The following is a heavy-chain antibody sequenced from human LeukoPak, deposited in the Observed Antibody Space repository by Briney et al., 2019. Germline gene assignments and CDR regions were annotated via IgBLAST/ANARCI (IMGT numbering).Heavy chain of an antibody. J-gene: IGHJ4*02. CDR3: ARGAYDILTGYYLKTTLSSLDY. V-gene: IGHV3-23*01. D-gene: IGHD3-9*01. CDR1: GFTFSSYA. CDR2: ISGSGGST. Sequence: PGGSLRLSCAASGFTFSSYAMSWVRQAPGKGLEWVSAISGSGGSTYYADSVKGRFTISRDNSKNSLYLQMNSLRAEDTAVYYCARGAYDILTGYYLKTTLSSLDYWGQGTLVTVSS.